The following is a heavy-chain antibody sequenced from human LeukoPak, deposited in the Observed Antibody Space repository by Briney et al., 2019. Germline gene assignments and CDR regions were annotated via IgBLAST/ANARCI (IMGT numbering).Heavy chain of an antibody. CDR3: AKGVRSGTYYNCFDP. D-gene: IGHD1-26*01. CDR2: ISGDGDNT. V-gene: IGHV3-43*02. Sequence: TGGSLRLSCVASGFTLDDYALHWVRQAPGKGLEWISLISGDGDNTYYANSVEGRFTISRDKSKNSLYLQMSSLRAEDTALYYCAKGVRSGTYYNCFDPWGQGTLVTVSS. J-gene: IGHJ5*02. CDR1: GFTLDDYA.